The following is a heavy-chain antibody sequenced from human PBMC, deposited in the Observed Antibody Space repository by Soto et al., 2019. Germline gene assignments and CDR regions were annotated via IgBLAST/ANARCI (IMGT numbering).Heavy chain of an antibody. Sequence: QVQLVQSGAEVKKPGASVKVSCKASGYTFTSYYMHWVRQAPGQGLEWMGIINPTSSTSYAQKFQGRVTMTRDTSTRPVYMELSSLRSEDTAVYYCARVYCSGGSCYGIDYWGQGTLVTVSS. CDR1: GYTFTSYY. CDR3: ARVYCSGGSCYGIDY. CDR2: INPTSST. D-gene: IGHD2-15*01. V-gene: IGHV1-46*01. J-gene: IGHJ4*02.